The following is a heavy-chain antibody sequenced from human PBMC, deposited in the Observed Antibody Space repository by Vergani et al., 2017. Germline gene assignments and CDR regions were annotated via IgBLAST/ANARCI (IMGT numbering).Heavy chain of an antibody. V-gene: IGHV4-34*01. CDR1: GGSFNDYW. CDR2: IRHDGIT. J-gene: IGHJ2*01. D-gene: IGHD3-22*01. Sequence: QAQLQQWGAGLLKPSETLSLTCAIYGGSFNDYWWTWIRQPPGKGLEWIGEIRHDGITHYSPSLKSRVTISVDTSKNQFSLKLSSVTAADTAVYYCARGVGFYYASSGYYSGYWYFDLWGRGTLVTVSS. CDR3: ARGVGFYYASSGYYSGYWYFDL.